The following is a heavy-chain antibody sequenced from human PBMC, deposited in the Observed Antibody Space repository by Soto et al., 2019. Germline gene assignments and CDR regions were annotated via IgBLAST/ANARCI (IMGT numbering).Heavy chain of an antibody. D-gene: IGHD6-13*01. V-gene: IGHV1-8*01. CDR1: GYTFTSYD. Sequence: ASVKVSCKASGYTFTSYDINWVRQATGQGLEWMGWMNPNSGNTGYAQKFQGRVTMTRNTSISTAYMELSSLRSEDTAVYYCARSPGSSSWFSYYYYYGMDVWGQGTTVTVSS. CDR3: ARSPGSSSWFSYYYYYGMDV. CDR2: MNPNSGNT. J-gene: IGHJ6*02.